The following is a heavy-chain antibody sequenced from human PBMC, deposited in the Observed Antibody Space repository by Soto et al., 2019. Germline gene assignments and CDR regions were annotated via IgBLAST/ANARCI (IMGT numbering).Heavy chain of an antibody. Sequence: HPGGSLRLSCAASGFTFGSYEMNWVRQAPGKGLEWVSYISSSGSTMYYADSVKGRFTISRDNAKNSLYLQMNSLRAEDTAVYYCARRGATGHTDALDVWGQGTMVTVSS. V-gene: IGHV3-48*03. J-gene: IGHJ3*01. CDR1: GFTFGSYE. CDR2: ISSSGSTM. CDR3: ARRGATGHTDALDV. D-gene: IGHD3-10*01.